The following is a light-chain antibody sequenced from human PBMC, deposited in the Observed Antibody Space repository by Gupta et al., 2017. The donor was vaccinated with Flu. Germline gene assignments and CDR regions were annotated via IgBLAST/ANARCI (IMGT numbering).Light chain of an antibody. CDR3: KQYGRSTLT. Sequence: STGTPGLPAAESASPCERVRQSVGCSYLDWYLQKPGQAPRLLIYWASSWATGVPDRFSGSGSGTDFTLTISRLEPEDFAVYYCKQYGRSTLTFGEGTKVEIK. J-gene: IGKJ4*02. V-gene: IGKV3-20*01. CDR2: WAS. CDR1: QSVGCSY.